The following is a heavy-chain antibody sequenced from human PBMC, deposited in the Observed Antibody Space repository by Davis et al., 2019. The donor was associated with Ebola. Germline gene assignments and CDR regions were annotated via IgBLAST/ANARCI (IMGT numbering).Heavy chain of an antibody. Sequence: PSETLSLTCTVSGGSISSYYWSWVRQAPGKGLEWVANIKQDGSEKYYVDSVKGRFTISRDNAKNSLYLQMNSLRAEDTALYYCAKVGYSSGYWDYWGQGTLVTVSS. V-gene: IGHV3-7*03. J-gene: IGHJ4*02. CDR3: AKVGYSSGYWDY. CDR1: GGSISSYY. D-gene: IGHD6-19*01. CDR2: IKQDGSEK.